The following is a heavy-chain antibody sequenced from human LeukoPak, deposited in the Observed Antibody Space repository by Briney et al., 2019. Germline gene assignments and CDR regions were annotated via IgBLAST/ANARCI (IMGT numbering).Heavy chain of an antibody. CDR1: GFTVSSNY. V-gene: IGHV3-66*02. CDR3: ASALYSSRGDAFDI. J-gene: IGHJ3*02. CDR2: IYSGGST. D-gene: IGHD6-13*01. Sequence: PGGSLRLSCAASGFTVSSNYMSWVRQAPGKGLEWVSVIYSGGSTYYADSVKGRFTISRDNSKNTLYLQMNSLRAEDTAVCYCASALYSSRGDAFDIWGQGTMVTVSS.